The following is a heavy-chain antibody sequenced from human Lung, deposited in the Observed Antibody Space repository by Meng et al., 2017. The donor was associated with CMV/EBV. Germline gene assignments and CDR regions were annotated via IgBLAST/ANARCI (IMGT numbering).Heavy chain of an antibody. J-gene: IGHJ4*02. CDR1: GGSISSSSYY. V-gene: IGHV4-39*01. Sequence: SXPXSFXCTVSGGSISSSSYYWCWILQPPGKGLEWIGSIYYSGSTYYNPSLKGRVTISVDTSKNPFSLKLSSVTAADTAVYYCARPIYGSSSFDYSGQGTLVTVSS. D-gene: IGHD6-6*01. CDR2: IYYSGST. CDR3: ARPIYGSSSFDY.